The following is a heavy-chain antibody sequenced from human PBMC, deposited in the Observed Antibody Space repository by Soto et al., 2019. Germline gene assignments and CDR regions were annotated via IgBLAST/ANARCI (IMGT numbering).Heavy chain of an antibody. J-gene: IGHJ5*01. V-gene: IGHV3-21*01. CDR1: GFTFSTYT. CDR2: ISSGSSYI. CDR3: ARDILSGGAYPDS. Sequence: VRLSCAASGFTFSTYTMNWVRQAPGKGLEWISSISSGSSYIYYAGSVKGRFTISRDNAKNSMFLQMNSLRADDTSVYYCARDILSGGAYPDSWGQGTKVTVSS. D-gene: IGHD3-10*01.